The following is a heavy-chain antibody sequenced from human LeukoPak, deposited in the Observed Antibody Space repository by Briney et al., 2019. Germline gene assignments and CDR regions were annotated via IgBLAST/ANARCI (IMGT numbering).Heavy chain of an antibody. D-gene: IGHD3-9*01. CDR1: GFTFSNAW. J-gene: IGHJ3*02. Sequence: GSLRLSCAASGFTFSNAWMSWVRQAPGKGLEWVGRIKSKTDGGTTDYAAPVKGRFTTSRDDSKNTLYLQMNSLKTEDTAVYYCTTILTGVHDDAFDIWGQGTMVTVSS. V-gene: IGHV3-15*01. CDR3: TTILTGVHDDAFDI. CDR2: IKSKTDGGTT.